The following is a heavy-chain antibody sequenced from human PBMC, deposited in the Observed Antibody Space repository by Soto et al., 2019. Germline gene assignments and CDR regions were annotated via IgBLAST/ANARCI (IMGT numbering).Heavy chain of an antibody. CDR3: AGVTGSSSWSELTS. V-gene: IGHV1-69*02. Sequence: ASVKVSCKASVGTFSSYTISWVRQPPGQGLEWMGRIIPILGIANYAQKFQGRVRDTADKSTGTAYMELSGQDSAETAGYYCAGVTGSSSWSELTSWGQGTLVTISS. CDR1: VGTFSSYT. J-gene: IGHJ4*02. CDR2: IIPILGIA. D-gene: IGHD6-13*01.